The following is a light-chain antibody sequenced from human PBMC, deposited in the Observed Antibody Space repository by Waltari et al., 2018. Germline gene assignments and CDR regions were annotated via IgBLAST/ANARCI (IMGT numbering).Light chain of an antibody. CDR2: DVS. CDR3: ISYSSATPGNVV. Sequence: SALTQPASVSGSLGQSITFSCTGTSSDVGGYNYVAWYQPHPGKAPKLMIHDVSNRPSGVSIRFSGSKSGNTASLTISGLQADDEADYYCISYSSATPGNVVIGGGTKLTVL. V-gene: IGLV2-14*01. J-gene: IGLJ2*01. CDR1: SSDVGGYNY.